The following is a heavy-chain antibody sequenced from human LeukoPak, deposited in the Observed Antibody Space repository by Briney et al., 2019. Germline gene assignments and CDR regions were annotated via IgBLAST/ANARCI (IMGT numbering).Heavy chain of an antibody. J-gene: IGHJ4*02. CDR2: IYYSGST. D-gene: IGHD3-10*01. V-gene: IGHV4-39*01. CDR1: GGSISSSSYC. CDR3: ARNYYGSGGYYSHFDY. Sequence: SETLSLTCTVSGGSISSSSYCWGWIRQPPGKGLEWIGSIYYSGSTYYNPSLKSRVTISVDTSRNQFSLQLNSVTPEDTAVYYCARNYYGSGGYYSHFDYWGQGTLVTVSS.